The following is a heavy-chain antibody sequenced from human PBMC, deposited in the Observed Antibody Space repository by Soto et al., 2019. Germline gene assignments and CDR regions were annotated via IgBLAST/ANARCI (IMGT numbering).Heavy chain of an antibody. J-gene: IGHJ3*02. CDR1: GGSFSGYY. D-gene: IGHD2-15*01. V-gene: IGHV4-34*02. Sequence: QVQLQQWGAGLLKPSETLSLTCAVYGGSFSGYYWDWVRQTPEKGLEWIGEINHSGVTNYNPSLKSRVTISVETSKNQFSLNLSSVTAADTAVYYCARICGGTCYGAFDIWGQGTMVTVSS. CDR2: INHSGVT. CDR3: ARICGGTCYGAFDI.